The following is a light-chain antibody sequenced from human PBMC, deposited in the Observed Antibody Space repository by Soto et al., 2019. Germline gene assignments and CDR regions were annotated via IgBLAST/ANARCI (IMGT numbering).Light chain of an antibody. V-gene: IGLV1-47*02. CDR3: GTWDSSLSAAV. CDR1: RPSIGSNH. CDR2: TNN. J-gene: IGLJ2*01. Sequence: QSVLTQPPSASGTPGQRVTISCSGSRPSIGSNHVYWYQQLPGMAPKLLIYTNNQRPSGVPDRFSASKSGTSASLAISGLRSEDEADYYCGTWDSSLSAAVFGGGTKLTVL.